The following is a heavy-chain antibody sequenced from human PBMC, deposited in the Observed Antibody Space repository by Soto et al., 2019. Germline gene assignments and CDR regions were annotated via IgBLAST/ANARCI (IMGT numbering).Heavy chain of an antibody. Sequence: EVQLVESGGGLVKPGGSLRLSCAASGFTFSSYSMNWVRQAPGKGLEWVSSISSSSSYIYYADSVKGRFTISRDNANNSLYLQMNSLRAEDTAVYYCARDLPSYYYDSSGFDAFDIWGQGTMVTVSS. CDR1: GFTFSSYS. V-gene: IGHV3-21*01. J-gene: IGHJ3*02. D-gene: IGHD3-22*01. CDR3: ARDLPSYYYDSSGFDAFDI. CDR2: ISSSSSYI.